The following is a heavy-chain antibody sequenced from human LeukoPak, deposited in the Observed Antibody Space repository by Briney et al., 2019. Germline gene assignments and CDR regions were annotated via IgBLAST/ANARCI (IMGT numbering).Heavy chain of an antibody. CDR2: VGISSGNT. V-gene: IGHV3-48*01. J-gene: IGHJ4*02. Sequence: GGSLRLSCAASGFTFSDYSMNWVRQAPGKGLEWISYVGISSGNTKYADSVKGRFTISGDKAKNSLYLQVNSLRVEDTAVYYCARDTKYAFDNWGQGTLVTVSS. CDR1: GFTFSDYS. D-gene: IGHD2-2*01. CDR3: ARDTKYAFDN.